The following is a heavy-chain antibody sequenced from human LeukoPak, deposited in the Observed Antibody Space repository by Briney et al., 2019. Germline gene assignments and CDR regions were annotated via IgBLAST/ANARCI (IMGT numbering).Heavy chain of an antibody. D-gene: IGHD3-3*01. CDR3: AREGHNFWSGYYGRHLDY. V-gene: IGHV3-7*01. Sequence: GGSLRFSGAASGLTFGSYWLSWFGKVPGKGLGWVANIKQDGSEKYYVDSVKGRFTISRDNAKNSLYLQMNSLRAEDTAVYYCAREGHNFWSGYYGRHLDYWGQGTLVTVSS. CDR1: GLTFGSYW. J-gene: IGHJ4*02. CDR2: IKQDGSEK.